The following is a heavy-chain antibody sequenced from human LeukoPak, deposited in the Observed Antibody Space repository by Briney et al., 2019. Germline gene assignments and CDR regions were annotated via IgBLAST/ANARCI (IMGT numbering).Heavy chain of an antibody. CDR2: ISFDGSGQ. V-gene: IGHV3-30*03. J-gene: IGHJ4*02. CDR3: ARDLNLGTTDSY. CDR1: GFTFTAYG. Sequence: PGRSLRLSCAASGFTFTAYGMHWVRQAPGKGLERLAVISFDGSGQYYADSVKGRFTISRDDSKNMLYLQMNSLRVEDTAVYYCARDLNLGTTDSYWGQGTLVTISS. D-gene: IGHD4-4*01.